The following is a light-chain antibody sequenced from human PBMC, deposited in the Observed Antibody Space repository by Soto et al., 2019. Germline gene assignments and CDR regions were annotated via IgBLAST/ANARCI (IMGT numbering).Light chain of an antibody. CDR3: CSYAVSSTSVV. CDR1: SRDVGSYNL. CDR2: EGS. V-gene: IGLV2-23*01. Sequence: QSALTQPASVSGSPGQSITISCTGTSRDVGSYNLVSWYQQHPGKAPKLMIYEGSQRPSGVSNRFSGSKSGNTASLTISGLQAEDEADYYCCSYAVSSTSVVFGGGTKLTVL. J-gene: IGLJ2*01.